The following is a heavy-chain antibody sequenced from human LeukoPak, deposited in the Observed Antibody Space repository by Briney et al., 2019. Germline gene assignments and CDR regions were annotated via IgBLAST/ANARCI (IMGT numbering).Heavy chain of an antibody. D-gene: IGHD2-2*01. CDR3: AREKSRPNSDIVVVPAAHGWFDP. V-gene: IGHV4-59*01. CDR2: IYYSGST. Sequence: SETLSLTCAAYGGSFSGYYWSWIQQPPGKGLEWIGYIYYSGSTNYNPSLKSRVTISVDTSKNQFSLKLSSVTAADTAVYYCAREKSRPNSDIVVVPAAHGWFDPWGQGTLVTVSS. J-gene: IGHJ5*02. CDR1: GGSFSGYY.